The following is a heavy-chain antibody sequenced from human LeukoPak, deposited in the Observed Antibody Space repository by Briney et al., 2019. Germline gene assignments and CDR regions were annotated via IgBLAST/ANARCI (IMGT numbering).Heavy chain of an antibody. J-gene: IGHJ6*03. D-gene: IGHD6-6*01. CDR3: ARHSSSSDYYYYYYMDV. CDR2: FYHSGST. CDR1: GYSISSGYY. Sequence: SETLSLTCAVSGYSISSGYYWGWIRQPPGKGLEWIGSFYHSGSTYYNPSLKSRVTISVDTSKNQFSLKLSSVTAADTAVYYCARHSSSSDYYYYYYMDVWGKGTTVTVSS. V-gene: IGHV4-38-2*01.